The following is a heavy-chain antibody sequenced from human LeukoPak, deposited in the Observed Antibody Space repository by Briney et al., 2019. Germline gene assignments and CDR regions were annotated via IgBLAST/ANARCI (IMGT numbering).Heavy chain of an antibody. J-gene: IGHJ4*02. V-gene: IGHV4-30-4*01. CDR2: IYYSGNT. Sequence: PSQTLSLTCTVSSGSISSGDYYWSWIRQPPGKGLEWIGYIYYSGNTYYSPSLKSRVTISVDTSKNQFSLKLSSVTAADTAVYYCARDCSGGSCYSDWGQGTLVTVSS. CDR1: SGSISSGDYY. CDR3: ARDCSGGSCYSD. D-gene: IGHD2-15*01.